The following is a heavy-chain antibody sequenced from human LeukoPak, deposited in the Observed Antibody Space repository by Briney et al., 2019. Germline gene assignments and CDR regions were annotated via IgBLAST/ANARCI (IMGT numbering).Heavy chain of an antibody. D-gene: IGHD1-26*01. CDR3: ARDLGELPAAFDI. CDR2: ISSSSSYI. J-gene: IGHJ3*02. CDR1: GFTFSSYS. Sequence: GGSLRLSCAASGFTFSSYSMNWVRQAPGKGLEWVSSISSSSSYIYYADSVKGRFTISRDNAKNSLYLQMNSLRAEDTAVYYCARDLGELPAAFDIWGQGTMVTVSS. V-gene: IGHV3-21*01.